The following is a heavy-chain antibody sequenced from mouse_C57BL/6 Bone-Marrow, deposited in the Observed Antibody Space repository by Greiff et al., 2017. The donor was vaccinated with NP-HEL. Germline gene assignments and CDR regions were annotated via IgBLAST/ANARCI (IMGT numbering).Heavy chain of an antibody. J-gene: IGHJ2*01. CDR1: GFTFNTYA. D-gene: IGHD2-1*01. V-gene: IGHV10-3*01. CDR2: IRSKSSNYAT. CDR3: VSGNYYFDY. Sequence: EVQVVESGGGLVQPKGSLKLSCAASGFTFNTYAMHWVRQAPGKGLEWVARIRSKSSNYATYYADSVKDSFTISRDDSQSMLYLQNNNLTTEDTAMYYCVSGNYYFDYWGQGTTLTVSS.